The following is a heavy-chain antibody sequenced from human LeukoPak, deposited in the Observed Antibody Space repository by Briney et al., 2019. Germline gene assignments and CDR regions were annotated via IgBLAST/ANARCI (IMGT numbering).Heavy chain of an antibody. V-gene: IGHV3-11*01. Sequence: GGSLRLSCAASGFTFSDYYMTWIRQAPGKGLEWVSYISRSGSAVYYADSVKGRFTISRDNAKNSLYLQTNSLRAEDTAVYYCARDRRHSIAAAGNDYWGQGTLVTVSP. CDR1: GFTFSDYY. D-gene: IGHD6-13*01. J-gene: IGHJ4*02. CDR2: ISRSGSAV. CDR3: ARDRRHSIAAAGNDY.